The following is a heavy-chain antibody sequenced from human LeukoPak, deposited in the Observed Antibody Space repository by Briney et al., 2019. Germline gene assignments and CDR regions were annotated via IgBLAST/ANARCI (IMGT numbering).Heavy chain of an antibody. J-gene: IGHJ4*02. D-gene: IGHD3-9*01. CDR1: GLTFSSYV. CDR2: ISTSGGTT. V-gene: IGHV3-23*01. Sequence: GGSLRLSCAASGLTFSSYVMTWVRQSPGKGLEWVSDISTSGGTTYYADSVKGRFTISRDNAKNSLYLQMNSLRAEDTALYYCAKDMEEDILTGYRFDYWGQGTLVTVSS. CDR3: AKDMEEDILTGYRFDY.